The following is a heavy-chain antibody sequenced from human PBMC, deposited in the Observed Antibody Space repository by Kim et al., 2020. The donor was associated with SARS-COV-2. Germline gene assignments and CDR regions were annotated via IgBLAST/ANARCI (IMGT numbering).Heavy chain of an antibody. J-gene: IGHJ3*02. Sequence: VKGRFTISRDNSKNTLYLQMNSLRAEDTAVYYCARAQNYYGSGRLDAFDIWGQGTMVTVSS. V-gene: IGHV3-30*07. CDR3: ARAQNYYGSGRLDAFDI. D-gene: IGHD3-10*01.